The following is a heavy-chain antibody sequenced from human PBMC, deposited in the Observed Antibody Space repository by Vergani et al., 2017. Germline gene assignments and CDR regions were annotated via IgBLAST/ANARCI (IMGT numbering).Heavy chain of an antibody. CDR3: AKIPSIAAGHSYYYYMDV. J-gene: IGHJ6*03. V-gene: IGHV3-23*04. CDR2: ISGSGVST. Sequence: DVHLAESGGGFFQSGGSLRLPCSVCGFTFSSYAMRWVRQATGKGLEWVTDISGSGVSTYYADSVKSRFTIHRDNSKHTLYLQMNSLRAEDTAVYYCAKIPSIAAGHSYYYYMDVWGKXP. CDR1: GFTFSSYA. D-gene: IGHD6-6*01.